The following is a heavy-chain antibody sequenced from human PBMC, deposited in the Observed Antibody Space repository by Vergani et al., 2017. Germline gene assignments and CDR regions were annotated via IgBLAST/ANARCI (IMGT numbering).Heavy chain of an antibody. CDR3: ARGVDDLLVPHTANEDAFDI. Sequence: QVQLQESGPGLVKPSQTLSLTCTVSGGSISSGSYYWSWIRQPAGKGLEWIGRIYTSGSTNYNPSLKSRVTISVDTSKNQFSLKLSSVTAADTAVYYCARGVDDLLVPHTANEDAFDIWGQGTMVTVSS. D-gene: IGHD3/OR15-3a*01. CDR1: GGSISSGSYY. J-gene: IGHJ3*02. CDR2: IYTSGST. V-gene: IGHV4-61*02.